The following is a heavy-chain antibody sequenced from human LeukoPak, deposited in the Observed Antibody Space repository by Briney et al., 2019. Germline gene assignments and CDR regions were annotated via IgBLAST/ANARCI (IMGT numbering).Heavy chain of an antibody. V-gene: IGHV3-21*01. CDR2: ISSSSSYI. J-gene: IGHJ4*02. CDR3: AREYGSGSYGDY. Sequence: PGGSLRLSCAASGFTFSSYEMNWVRQAPGKGLEWVSSISSSSSYIYYADSVKGRFTISRDNAKNSLYLQMNSLRAEDTAVYYCAREYGSGSYGDYWGQGTLVTVSS. D-gene: IGHD3-10*01. CDR1: GFTFSSYE.